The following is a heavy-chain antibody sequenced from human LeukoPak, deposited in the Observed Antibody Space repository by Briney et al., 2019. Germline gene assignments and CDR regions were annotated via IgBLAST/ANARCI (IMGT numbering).Heavy chain of an antibody. J-gene: IGHJ4*02. V-gene: IGHV3-72*01. CDR2: SRNKANSYTT. Sequence: GGSLRLSCAASGFTFSGHYIDWVRQAPGKGLEWVGRSRNKANSYTTSYAASVKGRFTISRDDSKNSLYLQMNSLKTEDTAVYYCTRIAAVGTHFDYWGQGTLVTVSS. D-gene: IGHD6-13*01. CDR1: GFTFSGHY. CDR3: TRIAAVGTHFDY.